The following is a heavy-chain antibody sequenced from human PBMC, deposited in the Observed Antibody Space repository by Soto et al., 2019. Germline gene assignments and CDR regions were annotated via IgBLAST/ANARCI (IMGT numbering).Heavy chain of an antibody. D-gene: IGHD3-22*01. V-gene: IGHV3-74*01. J-gene: IGHJ4*02. CDR2: INDDGTRT. CDR3: ARAPAYYPDSSDYYLLDDSLDY. Sequence: GGSLRLSCAASGFTFSSYWMHWVRQAPGKGLVWVSHINDDGTRTGYADSVKGRFTISRDNAKNTLYLQLNSLRAEDTAVYYCARAPAYYPDSSDYYLLDDSLDYWGQGTLVTVSS. CDR1: GFTFSSYW.